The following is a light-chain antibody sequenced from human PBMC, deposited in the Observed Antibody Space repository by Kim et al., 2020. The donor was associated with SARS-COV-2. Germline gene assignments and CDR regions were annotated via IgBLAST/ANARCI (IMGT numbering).Light chain of an antibody. V-gene: IGLV2-23*02. Sequence: QSALTQPASVSGSPGQSITISCTGTSSDVGSYNLVSWYQQHPGKAPKVMIYEVSKRPSGVSNRFSGSKSGNTASLTISGLQAEDEADYYCCSYAGGSTVVFGGGTQLTVL. J-gene: IGLJ2*01. CDR1: SSDVGSYNL. CDR3: CSYAGGSTVV. CDR2: EVS.